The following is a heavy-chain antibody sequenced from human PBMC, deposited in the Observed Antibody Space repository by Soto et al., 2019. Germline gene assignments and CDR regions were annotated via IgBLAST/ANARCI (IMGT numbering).Heavy chain of an antibody. V-gene: IGHV4-59*01. J-gene: IGHJ4*02. CDR3: ARSVAVPGAHIDY. D-gene: IGHD6-19*01. Sequence: SETLSLTCSVSGGSISGSYWGWIRQSPGKGLEWLGYVYYTGSTNYSPSLRSRVSISVDTSKNEFSLRLSSVTAADTAVYFCARSVAVPGAHIDYWGQGTQVTVSS. CDR1: GGSISGSY. CDR2: VYYTGST.